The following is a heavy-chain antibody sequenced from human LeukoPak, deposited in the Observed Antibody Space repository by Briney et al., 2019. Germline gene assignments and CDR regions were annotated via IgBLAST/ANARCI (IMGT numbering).Heavy chain of an antibody. CDR3: ARVKGSSSSRD. V-gene: IGHV4-34*01. D-gene: IGHD6-13*01. CDR1: GGSFSGYY. J-gene: IGHJ4*02. CDR2: INHSGST. Sequence: PSETLSLTCAVYGGSFSGYYWSWIRQPPGKGLEWIGEINHSGSTNYNPSLKSRVTISVDTSKNQFSLKLSPVTAADTAVYYCARVKGSSSSRDWGQGTLVTVSS.